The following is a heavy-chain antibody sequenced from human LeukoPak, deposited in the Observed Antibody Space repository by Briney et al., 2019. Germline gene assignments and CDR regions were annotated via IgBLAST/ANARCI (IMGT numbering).Heavy chain of an antibody. CDR2: INHSGST. CDR1: GGSFSGYY. V-gene: IGHV4-34*01. CDR3: ARGRAPRLIRYFDL. Sequence: SETLSLTCAVYGGSFSGYYWSWIRQPPGEGLEWIGEINHSGSTNYNPSLKSRVTISVDTSKNQFSLKLSSVTAADTAVYYCARGRAPRLIRYFDLWGRGTLVTVSS. J-gene: IGHJ2*01. D-gene: IGHD6-25*01.